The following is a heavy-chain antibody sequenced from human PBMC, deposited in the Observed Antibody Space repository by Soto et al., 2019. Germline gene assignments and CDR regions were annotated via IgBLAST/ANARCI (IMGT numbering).Heavy chain of an antibody. V-gene: IGHV4-30-4*08. CDR3: AREDDAGDRDYYALDV. J-gene: IGHJ6*02. CDR1: GGSISSEYYH. D-gene: IGHD3-16*01. Sequence: SETLSLTCAVSGGSISSEYYHWTWIRQSPGKGLEWIGYIHYTGAIMYNPSFKSRLTMSVDTSKNQFSLQLTSVTAADTAVYFCAREDDAGDRDYYALDVWGQGTTVTVSS. CDR2: IHYTGAI.